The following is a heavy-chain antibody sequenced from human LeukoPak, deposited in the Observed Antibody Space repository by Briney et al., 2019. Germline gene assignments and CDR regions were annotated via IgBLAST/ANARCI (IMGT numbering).Heavy chain of an antibody. Sequence: PSDTLSLTCAVYGGSFRGYYWMWVRQSPGKGLEWIGEINHSGGSNYSPSLKSRVTISIDTSRSQFSLKLTSVTAADTAVYYCVMRQWEPKGTYWGQGTLVTISS. V-gene: IGHV4-34*01. D-gene: IGHD1-26*01. CDR1: GGSFRGYY. CDR3: VMRQWEPKGTY. J-gene: IGHJ4*02. CDR2: INHSGGS.